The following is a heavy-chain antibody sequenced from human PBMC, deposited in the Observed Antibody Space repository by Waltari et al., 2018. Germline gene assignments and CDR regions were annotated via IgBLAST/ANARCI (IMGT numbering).Heavy chain of an antibody. J-gene: IGHJ6*03. Sequence: QVQLVESGGGVVQHGRSLRLSCAASGFTFSSYGMHWVRQAPGKGLEWVAVIWYDGSNKYYADSVKGRFTISRDNSKNTLSLQMNSLRAEDTAMYYCAKNPLVVVPEAYYYYMDVWGKGTTVTVSS. CDR3: AKNPLVVVPEAYYYYMDV. CDR1: GFTFSSYG. D-gene: IGHD2-2*01. CDR2: IWYDGSNK. V-gene: IGHV3-30*18.